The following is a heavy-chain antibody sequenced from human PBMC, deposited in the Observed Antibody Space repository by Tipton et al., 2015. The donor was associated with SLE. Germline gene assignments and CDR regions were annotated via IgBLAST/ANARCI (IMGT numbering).Heavy chain of an antibody. D-gene: IGHD3-10*01. Sequence: SLRLSCAASGFTFSNAWMSWVRQAPGKGLEWVGRIKSKTDGGTTDYAAPVKGRFTISRDDSKNTLYLQMNSLKTEDTAVYYCTTAYYYGSGSYYRAPSLDAFDIWGQGTMVTVSS. CDR3: TTAYYYGSGSYYRAPSLDAFDI. CDR1: GFTFSNAW. CDR2: IKSKTDGGTT. J-gene: IGHJ3*02. V-gene: IGHV3-15*01.